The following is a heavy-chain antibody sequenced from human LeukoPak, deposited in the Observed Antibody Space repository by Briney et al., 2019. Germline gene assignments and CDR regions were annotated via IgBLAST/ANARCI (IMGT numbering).Heavy chain of an antibody. V-gene: IGHV1-8*03. D-gene: IGHD2-2*01. CDR3: ARAGYCSSTSCYLYYYYYMDV. CDR1: GYTFTSYD. CDR2: MNPNSGNT. J-gene: IGHJ6*03. Sequence: GASVKVSCKASGYTFTSYDINWVRQATGQGLEWMGWMNPNSGNTGYAQKFQGRVTITRNTSISTAYMELSSLRSEDTAVYYCARAGYCSSTSCYLYYYYYMDVWGKGATVTVSS.